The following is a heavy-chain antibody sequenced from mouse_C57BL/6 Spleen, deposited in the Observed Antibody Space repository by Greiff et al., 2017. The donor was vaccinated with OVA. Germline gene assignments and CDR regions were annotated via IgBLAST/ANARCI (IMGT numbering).Heavy chain of an antibody. V-gene: IGHV5-9*01. CDR1: GFTFSSYT. J-gene: IGHJ2*01. Sequence: EVKLVESGGGLVKPGGSLKLSCAASGFTFSSYTMSWVRQTPEKRLEWVATISGGGGNTYYPDSVKGRFTISRDNAKNTLYLQMSRLRSEDTALYYCARHYYYGSSDYFDYGGQGTTLTVSS. CDR3: ARHYYYGSSDYFDY. CDR2: ISGGGGNT. D-gene: IGHD1-1*01.